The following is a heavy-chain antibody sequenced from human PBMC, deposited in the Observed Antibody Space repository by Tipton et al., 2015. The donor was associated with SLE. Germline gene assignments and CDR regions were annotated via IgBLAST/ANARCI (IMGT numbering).Heavy chain of an antibody. D-gene: IGHD3-16*02. Sequence: SLRLSCAASGFTFSSYAMSWVRQAPGKGLEWVSAISGSGGSTYYADSVKGRFTISRDNSKNTLYLQMNSLRAEDTAVYYCATARPGRYDAFDIWGQGTMVTVSS. V-gene: IGHV3-23*01. CDR3: ATARPGRYDAFDI. CDR1: GFTFSSYA. J-gene: IGHJ3*02. CDR2: ISGSGGST.